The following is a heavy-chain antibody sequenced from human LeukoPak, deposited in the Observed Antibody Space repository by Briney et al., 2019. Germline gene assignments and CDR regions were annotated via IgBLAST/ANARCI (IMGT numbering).Heavy chain of an antibody. D-gene: IGHD6-19*01. CDR3: ARDIAVSGNSFDY. CDR2: INSDMSST. J-gene: IGHJ4*02. Sequence: PGGSLRLSCAASGFTFSNHWMHWVRQAPGKGVVWVSRINSDMSSTNYADSVKGRFTISRDNAKNTVYLQMNSLSAEDTAVYYCARDIAVSGNSFDYWGQGTLVTVSS. CDR1: GFTFSNHW. V-gene: IGHV3-74*01.